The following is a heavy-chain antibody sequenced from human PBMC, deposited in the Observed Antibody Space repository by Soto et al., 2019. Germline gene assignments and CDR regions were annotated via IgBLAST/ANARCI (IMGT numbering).Heavy chain of an antibody. Sequence: GGSLRLSCAASGFTFSSYAMNWVRQAPGKGLEWVSFIVGGGDRTYYADSLKGRVTISRDNSQNTVYLQINSLRAEDTAVYYCAKARCSSPTCYLPDHWGQGTLVTVSS. J-gene: IGHJ4*02. D-gene: IGHD2-2*01. CDR1: GFTFSSYA. CDR2: IVGGGDRT. V-gene: IGHV3-23*01. CDR3: AKARCSSPTCYLPDH.